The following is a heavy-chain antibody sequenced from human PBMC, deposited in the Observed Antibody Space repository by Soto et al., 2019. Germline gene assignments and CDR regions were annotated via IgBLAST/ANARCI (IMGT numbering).Heavy chain of an antibody. Sequence: SETLSLTCTVSGGSISNYYWSWIRQPPGKGLEWIGYIHYSGNTKYNPSLKSRVTISADTSKDQFSLKLTSVTAADTAVYYCARGHYDFWSGYFTTIDYWGQGTLVTVS. J-gene: IGHJ4*02. CDR2: IHYSGNT. D-gene: IGHD3-3*01. V-gene: IGHV4-59*08. CDR3: ARGHYDFWSGYFTTIDY. CDR1: GGSISNYY.